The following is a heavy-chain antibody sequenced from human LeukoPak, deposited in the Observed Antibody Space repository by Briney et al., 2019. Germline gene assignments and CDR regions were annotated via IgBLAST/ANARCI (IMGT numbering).Heavy chain of an antibody. V-gene: IGHV3-21*01. J-gene: IGHJ6*03. CDR2: ISSSSSYI. D-gene: IGHD1-26*01. CDR3: ARAYSESYGLGYYYMDV. Sequence: ETLSLTCAVYGGSFSGYYWSWIRQPPGKGLEWVSSISSSSSYIYYADSVKGRFTISRDNAKKSLYLQMNSLRAEDTAVYYCARAYSESYGLGYYYMDVWGKGTTVTVSS. CDR1: GGSFSGYY.